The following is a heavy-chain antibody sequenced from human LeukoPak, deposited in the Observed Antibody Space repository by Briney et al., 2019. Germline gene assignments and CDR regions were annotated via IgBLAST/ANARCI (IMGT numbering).Heavy chain of an antibody. D-gene: IGHD2-21*02. J-gene: IGHJ4*02. CDR1: GGSFSGYY. Sequence: SETLSLTCAVYGGSFSGYYWSWIRQPPGKGLEWIGEINHSGSTNYNPSLKSRVTISVDTSKNQFSLKLSSVTAADTAVYYCARVSEVTGFDYWGQGTLVTVSS. CDR2: INHSGST. V-gene: IGHV4-34*01. CDR3: ARVSEVTGFDY.